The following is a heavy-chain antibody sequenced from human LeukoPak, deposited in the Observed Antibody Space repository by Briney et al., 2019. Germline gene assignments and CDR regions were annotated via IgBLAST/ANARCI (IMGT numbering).Heavy chain of an antibody. CDR3: ARGSNWFDP. CDR2: INHSGST. CDR1: GGSFSGYY. Sequence: SETLSLTCAVYGGSFSGYYWSWIRQPPGKGLEWIGQINHSGSTNYNPSLKSRVTISVATSKNQFSLKLSSVTAADTAVYYCARGSNWFDPWGQGTLVTVSS. V-gene: IGHV4-34*01. J-gene: IGHJ5*02.